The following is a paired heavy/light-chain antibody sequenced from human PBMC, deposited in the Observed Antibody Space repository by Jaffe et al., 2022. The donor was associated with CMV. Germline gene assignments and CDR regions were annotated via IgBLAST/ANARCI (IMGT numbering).Heavy chain of an antibody. CDR2: IWYDGSQK. CDR3: ARAVEPYCVSDCYHF. J-gene: IGHJ4*02. CDR1: GFTFSNFG. Sequence: QVQLVESGGGVVQPGRSLRLSCAASGFTFSNFGMHWVRQAPGKGLEWVAVIWYDGSQKYYTDSVKGRFTISRDNSRNTLYLQMNSLRAEDTAVYYCARAVEPYCVSDCYHFWGQGTLVTVSS. D-gene: IGHD2-21*02. V-gene: IGHV3-33*08.
Light chain of an antibody. CDR1: QSLLHSNGNNY. CDR2: LGS. Sequence: DIVMTQSPLSLPVTPGEPASISCRSSQSLLHSNGNNYVDWYLQKPGKSPQLLIYLGSTRASGVPDRFSGSGSGTDFTLKISRVEAEDVGVYYCMQALQNPGFTFGPGTKVDIK. CDR3: MQALQNPGFT. J-gene: IGKJ3*01. V-gene: IGKV2-28*01.